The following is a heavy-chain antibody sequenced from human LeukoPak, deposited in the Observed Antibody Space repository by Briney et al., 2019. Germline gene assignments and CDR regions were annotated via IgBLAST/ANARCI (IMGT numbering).Heavy chain of an antibody. CDR3: ARQGGSKYQLLTAFDI. CDR2: IYYSGST. D-gene: IGHD2-2*01. V-gene: IGHV4-39*01. Sequence: SETLSPTCTVSGGSISSSSYYWGWIRQPPGKGLEWIGSIYYSGSTYYNPSLKSRVTISVDTSKNQFSLKLSSVTAADTAVYYCARQGGSKYQLLTAFDIWGQGTMVTVSS. CDR1: GGSISSSSYY. J-gene: IGHJ3*02.